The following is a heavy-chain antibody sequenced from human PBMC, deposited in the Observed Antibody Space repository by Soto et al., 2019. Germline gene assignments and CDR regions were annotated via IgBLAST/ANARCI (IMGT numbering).Heavy chain of an antibody. CDR1: GYSFTSYW. CDR2: IYPGDSDT. CDR3: ARQLGRRIAVAEPYYYYYGMDV. J-gene: IGHJ6*02. Sequence: PGESLKISCKGSGYSFTSYWIGWVRQMPGKGLEWMGIIYPGDSDTRYSPSFQGQVTISADKSISTAYLQWSSLKASDTAMYYCARQLGRRIAVAEPYYYYYGMDVWGQGTTVTVSS. D-gene: IGHD6-19*01. V-gene: IGHV5-51*01.